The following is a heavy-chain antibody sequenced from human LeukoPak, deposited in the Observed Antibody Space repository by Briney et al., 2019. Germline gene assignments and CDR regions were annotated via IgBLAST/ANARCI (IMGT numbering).Heavy chain of an antibody. CDR3: ARDFSSGCFKYYFDY. V-gene: IGHV3-48*01. Sequence: GGSLRLSCAASGFTFSSYSMNWVRQAPGKGLEWVSYISSSSSTIYYADSVKGRFTISRDNAKNSLYLQMNSLRAEDTAVYYCARDFSSGCFKYYFDYWGQGTLVTVSS. D-gene: IGHD6-19*01. CDR1: GFTFSSYS. CDR2: ISSSSSTI. J-gene: IGHJ4*02.